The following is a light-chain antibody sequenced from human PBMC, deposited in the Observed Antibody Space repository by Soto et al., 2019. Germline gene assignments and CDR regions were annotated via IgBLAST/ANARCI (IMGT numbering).Light chain of an antibody. CDR1: QSISSW. V-gene: IGKV1-5*01. Sequence: DIQMTQSPSTLSASVGDRVTFTCRASQSISSWLAWYQQKPGKNPKLLIYDVSTLNSGVPSRCSGSGSGTEFTLTISSLQHDDFATYYCQQYNHYSPWTFGKGTRWIS. CDR2: DVS. CDR3: QQYNHYSPWT. J-gene: IGKJ1*01.